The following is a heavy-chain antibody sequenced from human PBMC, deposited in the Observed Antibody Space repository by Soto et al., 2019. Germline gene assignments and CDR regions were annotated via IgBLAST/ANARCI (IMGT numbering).Heavy chain of an antibody. J-gene: IGHJ6*02. CDR1: GGTFSSNA. CDR2: IIPMSGTT. V-gene: IGHV1-69*01. D-gene: IGHD2-21*02. Sequence: QVQLVQSGAEVKKPGSSVKVSCKASGGTFSSNAVSWVRQAPGLGLEWMGGIIPMSGTTKYAQKFQGRVTITADESTSTAYMVLSSLRSEDTAVYYCARDTYCGGDCHSGYYYGMDVWGQGTTVTVSS. CDR3: ARDTYCGGDCHSGYYYGMDV.